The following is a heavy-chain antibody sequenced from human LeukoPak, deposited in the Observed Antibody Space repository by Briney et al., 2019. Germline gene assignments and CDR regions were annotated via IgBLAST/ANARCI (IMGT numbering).Heavy chain of an antibody. V-gene: IGHV3-9*01. CDR2: ISWNSGSI. D-gene: IGHD2-2*01. CDR3: AKDTRAHIVVVPAARGYYFDY. CDR1: GFTFDDHA. J-gene: IGHJ4*02. Sequence: GGSLRLSCAASGFTFDDHAMRWVRQAPGKGLEWVSGISWNSGSIGYADSVKGRFTISRDNAKNSLYLQMNSLRAEDTALYYCAKDTRAHIVVVPAARGYYFDYWGQGTLVTVSS.